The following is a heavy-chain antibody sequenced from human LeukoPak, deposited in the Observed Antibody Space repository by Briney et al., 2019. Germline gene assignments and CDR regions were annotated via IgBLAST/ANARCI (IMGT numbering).Heavy chain of an antibody. CDR2: INTDGSGK. V-gene: IGHV3-7*01. CDR1: GFTFRGHW. CDR3: VRDATGLTN. D-gene: IGHD4-11*01. Sequence: GGSLRLSCVASGFTFRGHWMNRVRQAPGQGMEWVANINTDGSGKYHVDSVQGRFTISRDNAKNSLYLQMNSLRAEDTAVYYCVRDATGLTNWGQGTLVTVSS. J-gene: IGHJ4*02.